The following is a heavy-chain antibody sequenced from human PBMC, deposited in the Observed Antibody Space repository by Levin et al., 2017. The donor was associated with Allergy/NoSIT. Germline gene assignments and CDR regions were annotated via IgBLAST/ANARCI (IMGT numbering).Heavy chain of an antibody. Sequence: LRLSCTVSGGSISSGDYYWSWIRQPPGKGLEWIGYIYYSGSTYYNPSLKSRVTISVDTSKNQFSLKLSSVTAADTAVYYCARGFVDTAMVSLFDYWGQGTLVTVSS. CDR2: IYYSGST. CDR3: ARGFVDTAMVSLFDY. V-gene: IGHV4-30-4*01. CDR1: GGSISSGDYY. D-gene: IGHD5-18*01. J-gene: IGHJ4*02.